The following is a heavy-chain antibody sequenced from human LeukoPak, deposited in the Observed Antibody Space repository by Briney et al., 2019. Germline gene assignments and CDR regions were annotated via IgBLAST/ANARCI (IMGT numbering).Heavy chain of an antibody. CDR1: GDTITTSD. D-gene: IGHD6-13*01. Sequence: EASVKVSCTASGDTITTSDINWVRQATGQGLEWMGWMNPNSGKTGSAQKFQGRLTMTKNTSTSTAYMEVTGLKFEDTAIYYCARGRPGPAGAGTYDFWGQGTLITVSS. V-gene: IGHV1-8*01. J-gene: IGHJ4*02. CDR2: MNPNSGKT. CDR3: ARGRPGPAGAGTYDF.